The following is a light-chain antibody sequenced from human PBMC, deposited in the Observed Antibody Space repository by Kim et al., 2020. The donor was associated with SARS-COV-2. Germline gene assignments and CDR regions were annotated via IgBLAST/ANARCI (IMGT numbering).Light chain of an antibody. J-gene: IGKJ1*01. CDR1: QSISSTF. CDR2: GGS. CDR3: HQYGRSPWT. V-gene: IGKV3-20*01. Sequence: SPGERATLSCRASQSISSTFLAGYQQKLGQAPRLLISGGSSRATGIPDRFSGSGSGTDFTLTISRLEPEDVAVYYCHQYGRSPWTFGQGTKVDIK.